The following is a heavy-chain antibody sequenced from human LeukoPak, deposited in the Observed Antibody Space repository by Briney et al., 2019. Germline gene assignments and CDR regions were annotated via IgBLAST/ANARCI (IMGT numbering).Heavy chain of an antibody. J-gene: IGHJ6*03. V-gene: IGHV3-53*01. D-gene: IGHD5-18*01. CDR1: GFTVSGNY. Sequence: GGSLRLSCAASGFTVSGNYMSWVRQAPGKGLEWVSVIYATGSTFYADSVKGRFTISRDNSKNTLCLQMNSLRAEDSAVYYCASGIRGYNNGYYYYMDVWGKGTTVTVSS. CDR3: ASGIRGYNNGYYYYMDV. CDR2: IYATGST.